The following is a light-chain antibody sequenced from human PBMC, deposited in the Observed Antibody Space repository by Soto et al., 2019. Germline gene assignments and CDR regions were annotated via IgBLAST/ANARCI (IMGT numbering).Light chain of an antibody. CDR1: QSVTSN. V-gene: IGKV3D-15*01. J-gene: IGKJ1*01. Sequence: EIVMTQSPDTLSVSPGGRATLSCRASQSVTSNLAWYQQKPGQAPRLLIYGASTRATGIPARFSDSGSGTEFTLTISSLQSEDFAVYYCQQGDTWPWTFGQGTKVEI. CDR3: QQGDTWPWT. CDR2: GAS.